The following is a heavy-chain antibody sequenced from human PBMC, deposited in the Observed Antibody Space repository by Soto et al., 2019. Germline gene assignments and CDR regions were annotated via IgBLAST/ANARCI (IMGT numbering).Heavy chain of an antibody. D-gene: IGHD4-17*01. Sequence: QVQLVESGGGVVQPGSSLRLSCAASGFTFSNFGMHWVRQAPGKGLEWVAVISYHGSDKYYADSVKGRFTISRDNSKNTLYLQMDSLRAEDTAVYYCAKDPLTTTVTTVGYWGQGTLVTVSS. V-gene: IGHV3-30*18. J-gene: IGHJ4*02. CDR2: ISYHGSDK. CDR3: AKDPLTTTVTTVGY. CDR1: GFTFSNFG.